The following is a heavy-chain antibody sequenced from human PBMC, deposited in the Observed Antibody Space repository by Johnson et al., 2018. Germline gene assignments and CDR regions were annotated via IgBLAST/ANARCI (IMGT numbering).Heavy chain of an antibody. Sequence: VQLVESGGGLVRPGGSLRLSCAASGFSFSSFWMTWVRQAPGKGLEWVADINQDGSKKRYLGSVKGRFTVSRDNAKNSLFLQMNSLRAEDTALYYCAKENWASYPLDAVDACGQGTMVTVSS. D-gene: IGHD7-27*01. CDR2: INQDGSKK. CDR3: AKENWASYPLDAVDA. V-gene: IGHV3-7*01. CDR1: GFSFSSFW. J-gene: IGHJ3*01.